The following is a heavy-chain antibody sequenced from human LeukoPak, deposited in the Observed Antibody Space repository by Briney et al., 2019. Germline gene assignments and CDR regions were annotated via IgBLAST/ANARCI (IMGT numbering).Heavy chain of an antibody. J-gene: IGHJ4*02. Sequence: GESLRISCKGSGYTFSSYWIGWVRQMPGKGLEWMGIIYPGDSDTRYSPSLQGQVTISVDTSIDTAYLQWSSLKASDTAIYYCARQNDFRLDYWGQGTLVTVSS. D-gene: IGHD3-3*01. V-gene: IGHV5-51*01. CDR3: ARQNDFRLDY. CDR2: IYPGDSDT. CDR1: GYTFSSYW.